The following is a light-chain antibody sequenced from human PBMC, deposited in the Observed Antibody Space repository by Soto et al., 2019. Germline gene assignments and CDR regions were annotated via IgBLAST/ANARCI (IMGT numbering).Light chain of an antibody. Sequence: IQLTHSPSSVYASVGYRATITCRASQGISSYLAWYQQKPGKAPKLLIYAESTLQSGVPSRFSGSGSGKDFTITIRSLQNEDFANYYCQQLNSYPITCGGGTKG. J-gene: IGKJ4*01. CDR2: AES. CDR1: QGISSY. V-gene: IGKV1-9*01. CDR3: QQLNSYPIT.